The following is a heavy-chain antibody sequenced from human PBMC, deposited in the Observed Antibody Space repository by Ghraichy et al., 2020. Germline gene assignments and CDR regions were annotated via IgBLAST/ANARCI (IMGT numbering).Heavy chain of an antibody. J-gene: IGHJ4*02. CDR3: AAGDYYRNSGYPL. CDR1: GFTFTSSA. Sequence: SVKVSCKASGFTFTSSAVQWVRQARGQRLEWIGWIVVGSGDTNYAQKFQGRITITRDMSTTTLFMELSSLRSEDTAVYYCAAGDYYRNSGYPLWGQGTLVTVSS. V-gene: IGHV1-58*01. D-gene: IGHD3-22*01. CDR2: IVVGSGDT.